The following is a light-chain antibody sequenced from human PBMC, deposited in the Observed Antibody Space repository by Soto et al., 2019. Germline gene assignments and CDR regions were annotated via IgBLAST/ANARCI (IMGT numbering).Light chain of an antibody. CDR3: SSYTTSSTLD. Sequence: QSVLTQPASVSGSPGQSITISCTGTSSDVGGYNYVSWYQQHPGKAPKLMIYDVSNRPSGVSNRFSGSKSGNTASLTISGLQAEDEGDYYCSSYTTSSTLDFGGGTKLTVL. CDR2: DVS. J-gene: IGLJ2*01. V-gene: IGLV2-14*01. CDR1: SSDVGGYNY.